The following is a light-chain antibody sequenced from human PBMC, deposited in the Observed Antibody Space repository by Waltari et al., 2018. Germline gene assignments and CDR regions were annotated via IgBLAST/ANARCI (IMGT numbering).Light chain of an antibody. CDR1: SPNIGSNF. CDR2: RNT. V-gene: IGLV1-47*01. CDR3: AAWDDSLSGPV. J-gene: IGLJ2*01. Sequence: VLTQPPSASGTPGQRVTISCSGSSPNIGSNFVYWYQQLPGTAPKLLIYRNTQRPSGVPDRFSGSKSGTSASLALSGLRSEDEADYYCAAWDDSLSGPVFGGGTKLTVL.